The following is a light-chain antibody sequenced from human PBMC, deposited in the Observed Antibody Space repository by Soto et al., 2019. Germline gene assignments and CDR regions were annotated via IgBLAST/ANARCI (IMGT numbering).Light chain of an antibody. V-gene: IGKV3-11*01. J-gene: IGKJ1*01. Sequence: EIVLTQSPATLSLSPGERATLSCRASQSVSSYLAWYQQKPGQAPRLLIYDASNMATGIPASFSGSGSGTDFTLTISSLEPEDFAVYYCQQRSNWPKTFGQGNKVEIK. CDR3: QQRSNWPKT. CDR1: QSVSSY. CDR2: DAS.